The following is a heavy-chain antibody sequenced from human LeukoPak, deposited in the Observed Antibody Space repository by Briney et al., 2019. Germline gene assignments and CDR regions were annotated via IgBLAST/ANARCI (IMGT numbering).Heavy chain of an antibody. CDR1: GASISTHH. Sequence: SSETLSLTCTVSGASISTHHWSWIRQPPGEGLEWIGDLFNSGGTKYNASLQSRVTISIDTSKKQVSLKVTSVTAADTAVYYCARRLPASGMRDVWGQGTTVTVTS. J-gene: IGHJ6*02. D-gene: IGHD3-10*01. V-gene: IGHV4-59*08. CDR2: LFNSGGT. CDR3: ARRLPASGMRDV.